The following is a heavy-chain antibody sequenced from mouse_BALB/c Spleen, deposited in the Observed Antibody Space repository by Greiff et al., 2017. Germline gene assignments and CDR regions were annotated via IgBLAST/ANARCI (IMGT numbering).Heavy chain of an antibody. Sequence: QVQLKQSGAELMKPGASVKISCKATGSTFSSYWIEWVKQRPGHGLEWIGEILPGSGITYYNEKFNGKATVTAATSSNTAYMQLSSLTSEDSAVYYCARRITTATFDDWGAGTTVTVSS. CDR2: ILPGSGIT. V-gene: IGHV1-9*01. CDR3: ARRITTATFDD. CDR1: GSTFSSYW. J-gene: IGHJ1*01. D-gene: IGHD1-2*01.